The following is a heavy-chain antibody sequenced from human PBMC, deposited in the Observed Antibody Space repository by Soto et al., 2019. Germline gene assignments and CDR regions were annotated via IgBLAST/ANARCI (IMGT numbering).Heavy chain of an antibody. CDR1: GFTFSDYN. CDR2: ITYRSSYV. D-gene: IGHD6-13*01. J-gene: IGHJ4*02. V-gene: IGHV3-21*01. CDR3: ARWNGSNWYPLDY. Sequence: KLGGSLRLSCAASGFTFSDYNMNWVRQAPGKGLEWVSYITYRSSYVYYADSVKGRFTISRDNARNSLYLQMNSLTTEDTAIYYCARWNGSNWYPLDYWGQGTLVTVSS.